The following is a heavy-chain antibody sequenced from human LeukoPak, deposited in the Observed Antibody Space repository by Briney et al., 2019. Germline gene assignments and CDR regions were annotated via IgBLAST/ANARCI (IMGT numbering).Heavy chain of an antibody. D-gene: IGHD1-26*01. CDR2: IYISGSTSGST. J-gene: IGHJ4*02. Sequence: SETLSLTCTVSGGSISNYYWSWIRQPAGKGLEWIGRIYISGSTSGSTDYNPSLKSRVTMSVDTSRNQFSLKLSSVTAADTAVYYCARGIGGSYDYWGQGTLVTVSS. CDR1: GGSISNYY. V-gene: IGHV4-4*07. CDR3: ARGIGGSYDY.